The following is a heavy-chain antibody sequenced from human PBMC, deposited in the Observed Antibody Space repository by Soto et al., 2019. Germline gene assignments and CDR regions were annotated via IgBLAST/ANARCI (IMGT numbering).Heavy chain of an antibody. J-gene: IGHJ5*02. CDR3: ARLGVYFTGNWFDP. D-gene: IGHD3-16*01. CDR1: GGSISSSNYY. CDR2: IYYSGST. V-gene: IGHV4-39*01. Sequence: PSETLSLTCTVSGGSISSSNYYWGWIRQPPGKGLEWIGSIYYSGSTYYNPSLKSRVIISVDTSKNQFSLKLSSVTAADTAVSYCARLGVYFTGNWFDPWCQGTLVTVSS.